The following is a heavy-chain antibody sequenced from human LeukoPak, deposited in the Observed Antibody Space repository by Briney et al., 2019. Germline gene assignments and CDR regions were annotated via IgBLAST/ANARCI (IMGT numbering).Heavy chain of an antibody. CDR1: GFTFSSYA. CDR2: ISSSGSTI. V-gene: IGHV3-48*04. D-gene: IGHD2-15*01. Sequence: PGGSLRLSCAVSGFTFSSYAMSWVRQAPGKGLEWVSYISSSGSTIYYADSVKGRFTISRDNAKNSLYLQMNSLRAEDTAVYYCASEVVVAATDAFDIWGQGTMVTVSS. CDR3: ASEVVVAATDAFDI. J-gene: IGHJ3*02.